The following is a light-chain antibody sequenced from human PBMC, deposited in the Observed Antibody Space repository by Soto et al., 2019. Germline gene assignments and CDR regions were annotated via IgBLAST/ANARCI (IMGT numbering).Light chain of an antibody. Sequence: QLVLTQSPSASASLGASVKLTCTLSSGHSSNAVAWHQQQPEKGTRYLMKLNKDGSHSRGDGIPDRFSGSSSGAERYLTISSLQSEDEAAYYCQTWGAGFWVFGGGTKLTVL. CDR3: QTWGAGFWV. J-gene: IGLJ3*02. CDR2: LNKDGSH. V-gene: IGLV4-69*01. CDR1: SGHSSNA.